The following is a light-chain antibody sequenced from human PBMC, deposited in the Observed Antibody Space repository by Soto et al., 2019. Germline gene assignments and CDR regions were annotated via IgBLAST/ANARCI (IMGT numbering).Light chain of an antibody. V-gene: IGLV1-40*01. CDR2: GNT. CDR1: SSIIGAGYD. Sequence: QSVLTQPPSVSGAPGQRVTISCTGSSSIIGAGYDVHWYQHLPGTAPKLLIYGNTNRPSGVPDRFSGSRSGTTASLAITGLRPDDEADYYCQSYDTRLSGYVFATGTKVTVL. CDR3: QSYDTRLSGYV. J-gene: IGLJ1*01.